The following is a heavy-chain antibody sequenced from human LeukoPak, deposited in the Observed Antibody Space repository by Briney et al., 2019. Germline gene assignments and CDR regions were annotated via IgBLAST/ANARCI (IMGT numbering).Heavy chain of an antibody. Sequence: ASVKVSCKASGYTFTGYYMHWVRQAPGQGLEWMGWINPNSGGTNYAQKFQGRVTMTRDTSISTAYMELSRLRSDDTAVYYCARDALRGDFWSGSWFDPWGQGTLVTVSS. V-gene: IGHV1-2*02. CDR3: ARDALRGDFWSGSWFDP. CDR2: INPNSGGT. D-gene: IGHD3-3*01. J-gene: IGHJ5*02. CDR1: GYTFTGYY.